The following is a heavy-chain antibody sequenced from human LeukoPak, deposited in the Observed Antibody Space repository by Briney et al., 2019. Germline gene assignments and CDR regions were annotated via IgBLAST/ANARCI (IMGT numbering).Heavy chain of an antibody. D-gene: IGHD3-9*01. CDR1: GYTFTGYY. Sequence: ASVKVSCKASGYTFTGYYMHWVRQAPGQGLEWMGIINPSGGSTSYAQKFQGRVTMTRDTSTSTVYMELSSLRSEDTAVYYCAREGTYYDILTGFLPTAFDIWGQGTMVTVSS. CDR3: AREGTYYDILTGFLPTAFDI. J-gene: IGHJ3*02. CDR2: INPSGGST. V-gene: IGHV1-46*01.